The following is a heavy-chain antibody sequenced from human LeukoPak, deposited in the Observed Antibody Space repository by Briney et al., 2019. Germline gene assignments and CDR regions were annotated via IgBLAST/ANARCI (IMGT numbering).Heavy chain of an antibody. V-gene: IGHV1-2*02. CDR3: ARAGYYTQDYYYYYMDV. J-gene: IGHJ6*03. CDR1: GYTFTCYY. D-gene: IGHD3-3*01. Sequence: ASVKVSCKASGYTFTCYYMHWVRQAPGQGLEWMGWINPNSGGTNYAQKFQGRVTMTRDTSISTAYTELSRLRSDDTAVYYCARAGYYTQDYYYYYMDVWGKGTTVTVSS. CDR2: INPNSGGT.